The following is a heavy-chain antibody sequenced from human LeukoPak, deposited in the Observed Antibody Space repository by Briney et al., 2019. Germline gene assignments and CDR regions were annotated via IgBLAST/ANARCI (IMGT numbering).Heavy chain of an antibody. D-gene: IGHD2-2*01. CDR1: GYSFTIYW. J-gene: IGHJ4*02. Sequence: GESLKISCRGSGYSFTIYWIGWVCQMPGKGLEWMGMIYPGDSDTRYSPSFQGQVTISADKSINTAYLQWSSLKASDTAIYYCARRYCSSTSCYFDFWGQGILVTVSS. V-gene: IGHV5-51*01. CDR3: ARRYCSSTSCYFDF. CDR2: IYPGDSDT.